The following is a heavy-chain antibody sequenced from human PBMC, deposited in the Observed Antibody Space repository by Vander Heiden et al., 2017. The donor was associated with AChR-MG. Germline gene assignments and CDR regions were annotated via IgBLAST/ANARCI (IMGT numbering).Heavy chain of an antibody. Sequence: EVQLVESGGGLVQPGGSLRLSCAASGFTFSSYDMHWVRQATGKGLEWVSAIGTAGDTYYPGSVKGRFTISRENAKNSLYLQMNSLRAGDTAVYYCARRPTEGAFDIWGQGTMVTVSS. CDR3: ARRPTEGAFDI. CDR1: GFTFSSYD. V-gene: IGHV3-13*01. CDR2: IGTAGDT. J-gene: IGHJ3*02.